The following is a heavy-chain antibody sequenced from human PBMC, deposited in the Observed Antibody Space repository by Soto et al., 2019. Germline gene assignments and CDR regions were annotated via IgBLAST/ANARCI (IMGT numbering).Heavy chain of an antibody. CDR1: GDSIGSDTYY. CDR2: VYYSGST. J-gene: IGHJ6*03. CDR3: ARLHCSSTSCYSYYYYYMDV. D-gene: IGHD2-2*01. Sequence: SETLSLTCTVSGDSIGSDTYYWGWIRQPPGKGLEWIASVYYSGSTYYNPSLKSRVTISADTSKDQFSLKLTSVTAADTAVYYCARLHCSSTSCYSYYYYYMDVWGKGTKVTVSS. V-gene: IGHV4-39*01.